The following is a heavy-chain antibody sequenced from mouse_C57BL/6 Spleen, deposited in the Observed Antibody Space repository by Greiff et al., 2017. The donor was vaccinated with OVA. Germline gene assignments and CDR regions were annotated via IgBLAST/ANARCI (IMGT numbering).Heavy chain of an antibody. CDR2: ISRGGSYT. J-gene: IGHJ4*01. CDR1: GFTFSSYG. CDR3: ARQTEYPYAMDY. Sequence: EVMLVESGGDLVKPGGSLKLSCAASGFTFSSYGMSWVRQTPDKRLEWVATISRGGSYTYYPDSVEGRCTISRDNAKNTLYLQMSSLESEDTAMYYCARQTEYPYAMDYWGQGTSVTVSS. V-gene: IGHV5-6*01. D-gene: IGHD5-1*01.